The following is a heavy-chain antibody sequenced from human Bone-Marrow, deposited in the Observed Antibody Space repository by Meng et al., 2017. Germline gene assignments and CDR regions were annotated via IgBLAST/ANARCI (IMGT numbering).Heavy chain of an antibody. CDR1: EYTFTGYY. V-gene: IGHV1-2*06. CDR3: ARERSGSYSLFSIYYYYYGMDV. Sequence: ASVKVSCKASEYTFTGYYMHWVRQAPGQGLEWMGRINPNSGGTNYAQKFQGRVTMTRDTSISTAYMELSRLRSDDTAVYYCARERSGSYSLFSIYYYYYGMDVWGQGTTVTVSS. J-gene: IGHJ6*02. D-gene: IGHD1-26*01. CDR2: INPNSGGT.